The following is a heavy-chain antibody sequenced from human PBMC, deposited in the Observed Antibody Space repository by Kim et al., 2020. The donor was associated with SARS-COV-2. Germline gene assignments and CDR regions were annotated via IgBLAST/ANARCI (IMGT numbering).Heavy chain of an antibody. Sequence: GGFLRLSCAASGFTFSDYYMSWIRQAPGKGLEWVSYISSSSSYTNYADSVKGRFTISRDNAKNSLYLQMNSLRAEDTAVYYCARVGYDYVWGSYRDYYYYYGMDVWSQGTTVTVSS. CDR2: ISSSSSYT. CDR3: ARVGYDYVWGSYRDYYYYYGMDV. CDR1: GFTFSDYY. J-gene: IGHJ6*02. V-gene: IGHV3-11*05. D-gene: IGHD3-16*02.